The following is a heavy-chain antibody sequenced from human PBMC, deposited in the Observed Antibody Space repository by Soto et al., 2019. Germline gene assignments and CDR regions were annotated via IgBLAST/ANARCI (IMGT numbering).Heavy chain of an antibody. V-gene: IGHV4-59*08. CDR1: GGSLSSYY. CDR2: IYYSGST. Sequence: SETLSLTCTVSGGSLSSYYWSWIRQPPGKGLEWIGYIYYSGSTNYNPSLKSRVTISVDTSKNQFSLKLSSVTAADTAVYYCARQGIAEAALGYYYYYYMDVWGKGTTVTVSS. D-gene: IGHD6-13*01. J-gene: IGHJ6*03. CDR3: ARQGIAEAALGYYYYYYMDV.